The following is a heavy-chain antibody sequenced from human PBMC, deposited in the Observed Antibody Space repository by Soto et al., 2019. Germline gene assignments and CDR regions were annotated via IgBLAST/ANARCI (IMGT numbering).Heavy chain of an antibody. V-gene: IGHV4-59*01. CDR3: ARDLWYCSGWYEGLYYFDY. D-gene: IGHD6-19*01. Sequence: PSETLSLTCTVSGGSISSYYWSWVRQPPGKGLEWIGYIYYSGSTNYNPSLKSRVTISVDTSKNQFSLKLSSVTAADTGVYYCARDLWYCSGWYEGLYYFDYWGQGTLVTVSS. CDR2: IYYSGST. CDR1: GGSISSYY. J-gene: IGHJ4*02.